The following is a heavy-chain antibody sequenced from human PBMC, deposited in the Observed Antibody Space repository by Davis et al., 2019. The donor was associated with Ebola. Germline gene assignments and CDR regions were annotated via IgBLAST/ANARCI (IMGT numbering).Heavy chain of an antibody. CDR1: GYTFTSYD. V-gene: IGHV1-8*01. Sequence: AASVKVSCKASGYTFTSYDINWVRQATGQGLEWMGWMNPNSGNTGYAQKFQDRVTMTRNTSISTAYMELSSLRSEDTAVYYCARVCDPHDSSGYYPHDAFDIWGQGTMVTVSS. CDR2: MNPNSGNT. CDR3: ARVCDPHDSSGYYPHDAFDI. D-gene: IGHD3-22*01. J-gene: IGHJ3*02.